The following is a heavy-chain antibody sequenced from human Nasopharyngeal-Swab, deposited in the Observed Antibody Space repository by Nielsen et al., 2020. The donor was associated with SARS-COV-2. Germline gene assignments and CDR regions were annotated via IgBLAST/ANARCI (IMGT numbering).Heavy chain of an antibody. Sequence: GESLKISCAASGFTFSDYYMSLIRQAPGKGLEWVSYISSSGSTIYYADSVKGRFTISRDNAKNSLYLQMNSLRAEDTAVYYCARVGGGFVLMGLDIWGQGTMVTVSS. CDR1: GFTFSDYY. J-gene: IGHJ3*02. CDR2: ISSSGSTI. D-gene: IGHD2-8*01. CDR3: ARVGGGFVLMGLDI. V-gene: IGHV3-11*01.